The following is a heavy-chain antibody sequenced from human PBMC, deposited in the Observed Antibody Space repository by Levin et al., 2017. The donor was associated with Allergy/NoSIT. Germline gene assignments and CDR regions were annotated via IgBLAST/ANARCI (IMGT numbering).Heavy chain of an antibody. CDR3: AKAASYDSSGYYYYFDY. D-gene: IGHD3-22*01. V-gene: IGHV3-30*18. J-gene: IGHJ4*02. CDR2: ISSDGSDK. CDR1: GLSLSIYG. Sequence: SCAASGLSLSIYGMHWVRQAPGKGLEWVASISSDGSDKHYADSVKGRFTISRDNSKNTLFVEMNSLRAEDTAIYYCAKAASYDSSGYYYYFDYWGQGTLVTVSS.